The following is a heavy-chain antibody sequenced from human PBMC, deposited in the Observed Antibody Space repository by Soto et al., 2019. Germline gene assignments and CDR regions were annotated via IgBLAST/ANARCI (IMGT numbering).Heavy chain of an antibody. Sequence: GESLKISCKGSGYSFTSYWIGRVRQMPGKGLEWMGIIYPGDSDTRYSPSFQGQVTISADKSISTAYLQWSSLKASDTAMYYCARLRSRYYYYMDVWGKGTTVTVSS. V-gene: IGHV5-51*01. CDR3: ARLRSRYYYYMDV. J-gene: IGHJ6*03. CDR1: GYSFTSYW. CDR2: IYPGDSDT.